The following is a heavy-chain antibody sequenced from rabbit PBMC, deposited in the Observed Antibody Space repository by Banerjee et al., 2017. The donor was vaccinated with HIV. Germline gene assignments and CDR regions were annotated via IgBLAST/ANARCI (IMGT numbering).Heavy chain of an antibody. CDR3: AREFYSSARGYFKL. V-gene: IGHV1S45*01. CDR2: IDTGDGRT. Sequence: QEQLVESGGGLVKPGASLTLTCKTSGFSFSSGLPMCWVRQAPGKGLEWIASIDTGDGRTYYASWVNGRFTISKTSSTTVTLQMTSLTAADTATYFCAREFYSSARGYFKLWGQGTLVTVS. J-gene: IGHJ4*01. D-gene: IGHD4-1*01. CDR1: GFSFSSGLP.